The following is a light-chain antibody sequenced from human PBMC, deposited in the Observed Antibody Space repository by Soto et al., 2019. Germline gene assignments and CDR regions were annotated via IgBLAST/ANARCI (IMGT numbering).Light chain of an antibody. J-gene: IGLJ3*02. CDR1: SSNIGAGYD. CDR3: QSYDSSLSGWV. Sequence: QSVLTQPPSVSGAPGQRVTISCTGSSSNIGAGYDVHWYRQVPGTAPKLLINTNNNRPSGVPDRFSGSKSGTSASLAITGLQAEDEVDYYCQSYDSSLSGWVFGGGTKLTVL. V-gene: IGLV1-40*01. CDR2: TNN.